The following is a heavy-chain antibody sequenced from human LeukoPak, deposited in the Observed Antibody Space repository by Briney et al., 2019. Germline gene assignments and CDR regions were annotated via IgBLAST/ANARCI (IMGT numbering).Heavy chain of an antibody. V-gene: IGHV4-59*01. CDR2: IYYSGST. J-gene: IGHJ6*03. D-gene: IGHD5-18*01. CDR3: ARGVYSYGYYYYYYMDV. Sequence: SETLSLTCTVSGGSISSYYWSWIRQPPGKGLEWIGYIYYSGSTNYNPSLKSRVTISVDTSKNQFSLKLSSVTAADTAVYYCARGVYSYGYYYYYYMDVWGKGTTVTVSS. CDR1: GGSISSYY.